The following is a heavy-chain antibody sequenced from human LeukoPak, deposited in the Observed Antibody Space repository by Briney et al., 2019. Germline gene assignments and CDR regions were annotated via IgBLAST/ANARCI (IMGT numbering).Heavy chain of an antibody. V-gene: IGHV1-69*05. CDR2: IIPIFGTA. D-gene: IGHD3-22*01. Sequence: SVKVSCKASGGTFSSYAISWVRQAPGQGLEWMGRIIPIFGTANYAQKFQGRVTITTDESTSTAYMELSSLRSEDTAVYYCASLRSFGDSGGYSHLGDYWGQGTLVTVSS. CDR3: ASLRSFGDSGGYSHLGDY. CDR1: GGTFSSYA. J-gene: IGHJ4*02.